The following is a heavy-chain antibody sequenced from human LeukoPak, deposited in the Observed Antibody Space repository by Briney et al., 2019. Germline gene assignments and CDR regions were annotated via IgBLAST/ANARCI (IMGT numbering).Heavy chain of an antibody. Sequence: GGSLRLSCAASGFTFDDYATHWVRQAPGKGLEWVSGISWNSGSVGYADSVKGRFTISRDNAKNSLYLQMNSLRAEDMALYFCAKGSSYSFGYWYFDLWVRGTLVTVSS. CDR3: AKGSSYSFGYWYFDL. CDR1: GFTFDDYA. V-gene: IGHV3-9*03. J-gene: IGHJ2*01. D-gene: IGHD5-18*01. CDR2: ISWNSGSV.